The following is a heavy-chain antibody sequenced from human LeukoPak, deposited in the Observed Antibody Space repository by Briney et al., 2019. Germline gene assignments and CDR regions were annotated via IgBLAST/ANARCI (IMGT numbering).Heavy chain of an antibody. CDR3: ARGPGSYSSSWYDY. CDR2: IYYSGST. CDR1: GGSISSGSYY. D-gene: IGHD6-13*01. J-gene: IGHJ4*02. V-gene: IGHV4-61*01. Sequence: SETLSLTCTVSGGSISSGSYYWSWIRQPPGKGLEWIGYIYYSGSTNYNPSLKSRVTISVDTSKNQFSLKLSSVTAADTAVYYCARGPGSYSSSWYDYWGQGTLVTVSS.